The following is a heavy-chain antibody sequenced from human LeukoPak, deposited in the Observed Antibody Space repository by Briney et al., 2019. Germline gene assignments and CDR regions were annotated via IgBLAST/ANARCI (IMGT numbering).Heavy chain of an antibody. V-gene: IGHV4-31*03. CDR1: GGSISSGGYY. D-gene: IGHD3-16*01. Sequence: SQTLSLTCTVSGGSISSGGYYWRWIRQHPGKGLEWIGYIYYSGSAYYNPSLKSRVTISVDTSKNQFSLKLSSVTAADTAVYYCARDGGSSSHLDYWGQGTLVTVSS. CDR3: ARDGGSSSHLDY. CDR2: IYYSGSA. J-gene: IGHJ4*02.